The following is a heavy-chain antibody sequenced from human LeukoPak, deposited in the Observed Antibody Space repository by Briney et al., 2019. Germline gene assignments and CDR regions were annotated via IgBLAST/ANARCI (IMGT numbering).Heavy chain of an antibody. Sequence: ASVKVSCKASGYTFTSYGISWVRQAPGQGLEWMGWINPNSGGTNYAQKFQGRVTMTRDTSISTAYMELSRLRSDDTAVYYCARDSGSGYFTRYWGQGTTVTVSS. CDR2: INPNSGGT. CDR3: ARDSGSGYFTRY. V-gene: IGHV1-2*02. J-gene: IGHJ6*02. CDR1: GYTFTSYG. D-gene: IGHD3-22*01.